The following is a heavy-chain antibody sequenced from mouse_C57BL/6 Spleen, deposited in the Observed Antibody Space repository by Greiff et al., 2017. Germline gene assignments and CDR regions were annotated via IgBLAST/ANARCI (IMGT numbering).Heavy chain of an antibody. J-gene: IGHJ2*01. CDR3: ASRKIYDGTPEDYFDY. V-gene: IGHV1-9*01. D-gene: IGHD2-1*01. CDR1: GYTFTGYW. Sequence: QVQLQQSGAELMKPGASVKLSCKATGYTFTGYWIEWVKQRPGHGLEWIGEILPGSGSTNYNEKFKGKATFTADTTSNTAYMQISSLTTENSAIYYCASRKIYDGTPEDYFDYWGQGTTLTVSS. CDR2: ILPGSGST.